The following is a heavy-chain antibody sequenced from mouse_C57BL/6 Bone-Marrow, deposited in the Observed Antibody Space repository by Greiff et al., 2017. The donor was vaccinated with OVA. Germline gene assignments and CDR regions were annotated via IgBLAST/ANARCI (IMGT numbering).Heavy chain of an antibody. CDR1: GFTFSDYG. Sequence: EVKLQESGGGLVKPGGSLKLSCAASGFTFSDYGMHWVRQAPEKGLEWVAYISSGSSTIYYADTVKGRFTISRANAKNTLFLQMTSLRSEDTAMYYCARAYYGSSSHCWFDFWGTGTTVTVSS. V-gene: IGHV5-17*01. D-gene: IGHD1-1*01. J-gene: IGHJ1*03. CDR3: ARAYYGSSSHCWFDF. CDR2: ISSGSSTI.